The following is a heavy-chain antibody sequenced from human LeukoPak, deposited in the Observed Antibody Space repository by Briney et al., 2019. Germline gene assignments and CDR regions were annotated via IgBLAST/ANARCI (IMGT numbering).Heavy chain of an antibody. D-gene: IGHD3-3*01. CDR2: IYYSGGT. J-gene: IGHJ6*03. Sequence: SETLSPTPALSGGSPTSYYSSWIRPPPRKGLEWIGYIYYSGGTTYTPSLKSRVTISVDTSKNQFSLKLSSVTAADAAVYYCARVLGFTIFGVVKPYYYYMGVWGKGTTVPVS. CDR3: ARVLGFTIFGVVKPYYYYMGV. V-gene: IGHV4-59*01. CDR1: GGSPTSYY.